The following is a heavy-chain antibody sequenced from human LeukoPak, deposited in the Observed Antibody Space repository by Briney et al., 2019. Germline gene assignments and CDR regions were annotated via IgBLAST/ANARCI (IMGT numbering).Heavy chain of an antibody. D-gene: IGHD3-9*01. Sequence: ASVKVSCKASGYTFTGYYMHWVRQAPGQGLEWMGWINPKNGGTHSAQRFQGRVTMTRDTSITTAYMELSGLESDDTAVYFCTKVCRLTGDESFDVWGQGTRVAVSS. CDR2: INPKNGGT. CDR1: GYTFTGYY. V-gene: IGHV1-2*02. J-gene: IGHJ3*01. CDR3: TKVCRLTGDESFDV.